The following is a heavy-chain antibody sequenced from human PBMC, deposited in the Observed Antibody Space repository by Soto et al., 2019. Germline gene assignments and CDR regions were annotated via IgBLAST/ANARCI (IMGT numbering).Heavy chain of an antibody. CDR2: ISAYNGNT. J-gene: IGHJ4*02. CDR3: ARDEPRNHY. V-gene: IGHV1-18*01. Sequence: QVQLVQSGAEVKKPGASVKVSCKASGYTFTSYHISWVRQAPGQGLERMGWISAYNGNTNYAQKRQGRVTMTTDTATITDYMELRSMTSDDTAVYYCARDEPRNHYWGQGTLVTVSS. CDR1: GYTFTSYH.